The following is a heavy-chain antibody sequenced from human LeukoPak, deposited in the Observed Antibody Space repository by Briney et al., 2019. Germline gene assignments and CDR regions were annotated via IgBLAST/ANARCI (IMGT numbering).Heavy chain of an antibody. CDR2: INPNSGGT. J-gene: IGHJ4*02. D-gene: IGHD5-24*01. CDR3: ASGWLQLTAFDY. Sequence: ASVKVPCKASVYTFTSYGISWVRQAPGQGLEWMGWINPNSGGTNYAQKFQGRVTMTRDTSISTAYMELSRLRSDDTAVYYCASGWLQLTAFDYWGQGTLVTVSS. CDR1: VYTFTSYG. V-gene: IGHV1-2*02.